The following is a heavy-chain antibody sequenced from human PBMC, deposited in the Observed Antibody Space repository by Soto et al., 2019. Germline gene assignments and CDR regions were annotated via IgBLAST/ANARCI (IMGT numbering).Heavy chain of an antibody. CDR3: ARGDPPMYSSGWSEYFQH. CDR2: MNPNSGNA. CDR1: GYTFTSYD. V-gene: IGHV1-8*01. Sequence: ASVKVSCKASGYTFTSYDINWVRQATGQGLEWMGWMNPNSGNAGYAQKFQGRVTMTRNTSISTAYMELSSLRSEDTAVYYCARGDPPMYSSGWSEYFQHWGQGTLVTVSS. J-gene: IGHJ1*01. D-gene: IGHD6-19*01.